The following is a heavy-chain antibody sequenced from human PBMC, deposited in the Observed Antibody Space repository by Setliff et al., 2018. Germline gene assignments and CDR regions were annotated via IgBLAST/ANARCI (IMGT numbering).Heavy chain of an antibody. D-gene: IGHD2-2*01. J-gene: IGHJ4*02. CDR2: ISHGVST. V-gene: IGHV4-34*01. Sequence: SETLSLTCVVYGGSFSGYQWSWIRQPPGKGLEYIGHISHGVSTSYSPSLKSRLSISADTSKNQFSLKLTSVTAADTAVYYCARTHCTTTSCFYFHYWGQGTVVTVSS. CDR1: GGSFSGYQ. CDR3: ARTHCTTTSCFYFHY.